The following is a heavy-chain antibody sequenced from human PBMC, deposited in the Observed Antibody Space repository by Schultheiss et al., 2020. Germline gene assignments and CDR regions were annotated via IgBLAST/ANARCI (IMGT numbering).Heavy chain of an antibody. CDR2: IYSGGST. V-gene: IGHV3-53*01. CDR1: GFTFSSYW. J-gene: IGHJ4*02. CDR3: ARGSSGWYGEEFDY. D-gene: IGHD6-19*01. Sequence: GASLRLSCAASGFTFSSYWMHWVRQAPGKGLEWVSVIYSGGSTYYADSVKGRFTISRDNSKNTLYLQMNSLRAEDTAVYYCARGSSGWYGEEFDYWGQGTLVSVS.